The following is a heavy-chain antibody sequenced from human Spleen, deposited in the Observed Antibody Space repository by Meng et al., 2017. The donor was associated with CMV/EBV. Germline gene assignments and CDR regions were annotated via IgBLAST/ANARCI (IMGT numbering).Heavy chain of an antibody. CDR3: ARGYRWDNWFDP. Sequence: ASVKVSCKASGYTFTSHGISWVRQAPGQGLEWMGWISGFNGKTNYAQKFQGRVTVTTDTPTSTAYMELRSLRSDDTAVYYCARGYRWDNWFDPWGQGTLVTVSS. V-gene: IGHV1-18*01. D-gene: IGHD4-23*01. CDR2: ISGFNGKT. CDR1: GYTFTSHG. J-gene: IGHJ5*02.